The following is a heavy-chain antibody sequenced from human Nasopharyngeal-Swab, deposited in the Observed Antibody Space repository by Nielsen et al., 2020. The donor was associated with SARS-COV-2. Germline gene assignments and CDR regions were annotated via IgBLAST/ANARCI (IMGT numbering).Heavy chain of an antibody. CDR3: ARAGGGYSYADY. D-gene: IGHD5-18*01. Sequence: GESLKISCAASGFTFSSYGMHWVRQAPGKGLEWEAVIWYDGSNKYYADSVKGRFTISRDNSKNTLYLQMNSLRAEDTAVYYCARAGGGYSYADYWGQGTLVTVSS. CDR1: GFTFSSYG. V-gene: IGHV3-30*19. J-gene: IGHJ4*02. CDR2: IWYDGSNK.